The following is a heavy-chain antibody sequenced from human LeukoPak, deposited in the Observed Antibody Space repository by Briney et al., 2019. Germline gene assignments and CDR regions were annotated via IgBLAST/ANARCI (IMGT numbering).Heavy chain of an antibody. D-gene: IGHD2-2*02. Sequence: SETLSLTCTVSGDSISSYYWSWIRQPPGKGLEWIGYIYYSGSTNYNPSLKSRVTVSVDTSKNQFSLNLSSVTAVDTAVYYCARTYLGYCSGANCYRHFDYWGQGTLVTVSS. CDR1: GDSISSYY. CDR3: ARTYLGYCSGANCYRHFDY. V-gene: IGHV4-59*01. J-gene: IGHJ4*02. CDR2: IYYSGST.